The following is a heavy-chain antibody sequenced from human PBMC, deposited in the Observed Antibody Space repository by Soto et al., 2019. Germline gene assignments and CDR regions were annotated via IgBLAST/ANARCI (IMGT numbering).Heavy chain of an antibody. D-gene: IGHD3-3*01. Sequence: QVQLVQSGAEGKKPGASVKVSCKASGYTFTSYDINWVRQATGQGLEWMGWMNPNSGNTGYAQKFQGRITMTRYTSISTAYMELSSLRSEDTAVYYCARRRYYDFRSGFQNYYYYCYMGGWGKGTTGHRLL. J-gene: IGHJ6*03. CDR2: MNPNSGNT. CDR1: GYTFTSYD. CDR3: ARRRYYDFRSGFQNYYYYCYMGG. V-gene: IGHV1-8*01.